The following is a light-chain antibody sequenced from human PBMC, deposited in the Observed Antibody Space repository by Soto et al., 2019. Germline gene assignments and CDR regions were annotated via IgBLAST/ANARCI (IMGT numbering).Light chain of an antibody. CDR3: SSYASSSTLV. V-gene: IGLV2-14*01. CDR2: DVS. Sequence: QSALTQPASVSGSPGQSITISCTGTSSDVGGYNYVSWYQQHPGKAPTLMIYDVSNRPSGVSNRFSGAKSGNTASLTISGVQAEEEAVNYSSSYASSSTLVFGGGTKLTVL. J-gene: IGLJ2*01. CDR1: SSDVGGYNY.